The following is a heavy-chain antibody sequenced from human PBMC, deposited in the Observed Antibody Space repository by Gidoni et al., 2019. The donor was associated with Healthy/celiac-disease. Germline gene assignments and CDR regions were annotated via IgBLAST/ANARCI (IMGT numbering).Heavy chain of an antibody. Sequence: EVQLLESGGGLVQPGGSLRLSCAASGFTFSSYAMSWVRQAPGKGLEWVSAISGSGGSTYYADSVKGRFTISRDNSKNTLYLQMNSLRAEDTAVNYCAKGRALYYYVENNAFDIWGQGTMVTVSS. CDR1: GFTFSSYA. CDR3: AKGRALYYYVENNAFDI. D-gene: IGHD3-10*02. J-gene: IGHJ3*02. V-gene: IGHV3-23*01. CDR2: ISGSGGST.